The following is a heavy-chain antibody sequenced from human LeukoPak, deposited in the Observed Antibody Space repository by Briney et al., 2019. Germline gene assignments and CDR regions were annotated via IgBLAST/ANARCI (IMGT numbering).Heavy chain of an antibody. D-gene: IGHD2-2*01. CDR2: ITASGSST. CDR3: AKPVVPAARLFDF. J-gene: IGHJ4*02. CDR1: GFTFSGYG. V-gene: IGHV3-23*01. Sequence: GGSLRLSCAASGFTFSGYGMHWVRQAPGKGLEWVSGITASGSSTYYADSVKGRFTISRDNSKNTLYLQMNSLRVEDAAAYYCAKPVVPAARLFDFWGQGTLVTVSS.